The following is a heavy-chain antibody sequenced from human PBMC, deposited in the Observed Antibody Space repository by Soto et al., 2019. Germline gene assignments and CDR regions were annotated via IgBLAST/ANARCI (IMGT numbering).Heavy chain of an antibody. V-gene: IGHV4-59*01. CDR3: ARGGLIVGATRPDDAFDI. J-gene: IGHJ3*02. Sequence: SETLSLTCTVSGGSISSYYWSWIRQPPGKGLEWIGYIYYSGSTNYNPSLKSRVTISVDTSKNQFSLKLSSVTAADTAVYYCARGGLIVGATRPDDAFDICAQGTMVTVSS. CDR1: GGSISSYY. CDR2: IYYSGST. D-gene: IGHD1-26*01.